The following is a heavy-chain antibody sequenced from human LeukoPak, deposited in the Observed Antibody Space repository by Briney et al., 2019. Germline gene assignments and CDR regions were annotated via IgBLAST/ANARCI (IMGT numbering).Heavy chain of an antibody. J-gene: IGHJ5*02. CDR3: ARHEVEQNFWSGYRNWFDP. D-gene: IGHD3-3*01. CDR1: GGSISNNNYY. Sequence: SETLSLTCTVSGGSISNNNYYWGWIRQPPGKGLEWTGSIYYSGSTYYSPSLKSRVTISVDTSKNQFSLKLSSVTAADTAVYYCARHEVEQNFWSGYRNWFDPWGQGTLVTVSS. V-gene: IGHV4-39*01. CDR2: IYYSGST.